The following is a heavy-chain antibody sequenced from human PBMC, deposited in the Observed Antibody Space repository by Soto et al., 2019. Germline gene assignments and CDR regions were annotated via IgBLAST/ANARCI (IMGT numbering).Heavy chain of an antibody. D-gene: IGHD3-10*01. CDR1: GFTFSSYW. Sequence: PGGSLRLSCAASGFTFSSYWMHWLRQAPGKGLVWVSRINSDGSGTTYADSVKGRITISRDNAKNTLFLQMNSLRAEDTAVYYCARDARFYGSGSRPFDYWGQGALVTVSS. V-gene: IGHV3-74*01. J-gene: IGHJ4*02. CDR2: INSDGSGT. CDR3: ARDARFYGSGSRPFDY.